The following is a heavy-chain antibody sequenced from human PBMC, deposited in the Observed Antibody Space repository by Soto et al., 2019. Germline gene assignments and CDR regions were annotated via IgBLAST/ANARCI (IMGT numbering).Heavy chain of an antibody. V-gene: IGHV4-34*01. D-gene: IGHD1-1*01. CDR1: GGSLSGYY. Sequence: PSETLSPTCAVYGGSLSGYYWNWIRQPPGKGLEWIGEINHSGSTNYNPSLKSRVTISVDTSKNQFSLKLSSVTAADTAVYYCARRSRASRYNWNHGGFDYWGQGTQVTVSS. CDR2: INHSGST. J-gene: IGHJ4*02. CDR3: ARRSRASRYNWNHGGFDY.